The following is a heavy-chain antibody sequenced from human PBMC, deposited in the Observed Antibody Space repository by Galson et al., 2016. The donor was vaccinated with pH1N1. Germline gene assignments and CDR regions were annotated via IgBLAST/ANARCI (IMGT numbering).Heavy chain of an antibody. D-gene: IGHD4-11*01. J-gene: IGHJ6*02. Sequence: SVKVSCKASGGTFNNYPISWLRQAPGHGLERMGRIIPIFGTANYAQKFQGRVTITADKSTSTAYMELGSLRSEDTAVYYCARGQASVSTSYYYGMDVWGQGTTVTVSS. CDR3: ARGQASVSTSYYYGMDV. CDR1: GGTFNNYP. CDR2: IIPIFGTA. V-gene: IGHV1-69*06.